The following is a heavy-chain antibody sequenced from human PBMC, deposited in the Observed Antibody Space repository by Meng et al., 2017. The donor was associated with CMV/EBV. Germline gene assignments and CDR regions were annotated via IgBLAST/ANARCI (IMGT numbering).Heavy chain of an antibody. Sequence: GGSLRLSCAASGFIFSSYTMNWVRQAPGRGLEWVSSISSSSTYIYYADSVKGRFTISRDNAKSSLHLQMNSLRAEDTAVYYCARIQGQWLGLIDYWGQGTLVTVSS. D-gene: IGHD6-19*01. V-gene: IGHV3-21*01. CDR1: GFIFSSYT. J-gene: IGHJ4*02. CDR3: ARIQGQWLGLIDY. CDR2: ISSSSTYI.